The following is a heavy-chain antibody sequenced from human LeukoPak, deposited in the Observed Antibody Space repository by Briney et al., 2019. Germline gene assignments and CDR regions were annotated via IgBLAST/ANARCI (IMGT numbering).Heavy chain of an antibody. Sequence: GASVTVSCKASGYTFTGYYMHWVRQAPGQGLEWMGWINPNSGGTKYAQKFQGRVNMTRDSSISTAYMERSRLRSDDAAVDSCARWFHDGSGYCYSTDSWGQGTLVTVSS. V-gene: IGHV1-2*02. CDR1: GYTFTGYY. J-gene: IGHJ5*01. D-gene: IGHD3-22*01. CDR3: ARWFHDGSGYCYSTDS. CDR2: INPNSGGT.